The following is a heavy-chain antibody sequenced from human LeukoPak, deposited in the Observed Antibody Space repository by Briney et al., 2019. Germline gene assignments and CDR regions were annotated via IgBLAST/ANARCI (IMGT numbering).Heavy chain of an antibody. CDR2: IKPDGSEK. D-gene: IGHD4-17*01. J-gene: IGHJ4*02. CDR1: GFTFSSHW. CDR3: ARDGSDYVEGDY. Sequence: GGSLRLSCAVSGFTFSSHWMTWVRQAPGRGLEWLANIKPDGSEKYYVDSVKGRFAISRDNAKNSLYLQMDSLRAEDTALYFCARDGSDYVEGDYWGQGTLVTVSS. V-gene: IGHV3-7*01.